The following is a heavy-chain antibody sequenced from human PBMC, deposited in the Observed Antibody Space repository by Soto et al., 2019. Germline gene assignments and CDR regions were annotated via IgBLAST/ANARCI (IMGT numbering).Heavy chain of an antibody. CDR2: ISAYNGNT. D-gene: IGHD3-22*01. J-gene: IGHJ4*02. V-gene: IGHV1-18*01. Sequence: QVQLVQSGAEVKKPGASVKVSCKASGYTFTSYGISWVRQAPGQGLEWMGWISAYNGNTNYAQKLQGRVTMTTDTSTSTAYMELRILRSDDTAVYYCARVGPGYYYDSSGYYLNWGQGTLVTVSS. CDR1: GYTFTSYG. CDR3: ARVGPGYYYDSSGYYLN.